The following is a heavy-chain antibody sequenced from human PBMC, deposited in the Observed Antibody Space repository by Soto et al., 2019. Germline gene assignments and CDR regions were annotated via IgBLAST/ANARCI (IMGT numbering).Heavy chain of an antibody. CDR1: GFTLISYA. CDR2: IGSDSGGI. CDR3: AKYSTTAASRYFAL. D-gene: IGHD1-1*01. Sequence: VSLGLSCVASGFTLISYAVAWIRQAPGKGLEWVSVIGSDSGGIQYADSVKGRFTISRDNSKNTLYLQMNSLRAEDTAVYYCAKYSTTAASRYFALWGQGTLVTVSS. V-gene: IGHV3-23*01. J-gene: IGHJ4*02.